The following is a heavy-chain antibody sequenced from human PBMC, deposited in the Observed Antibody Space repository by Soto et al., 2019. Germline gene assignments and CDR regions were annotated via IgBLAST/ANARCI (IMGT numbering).Heavy chain of an antibody. D-gene: IGHD1-1*01. Sequence: QVPLVQSGAEEKKPGASVKVSCKASGYTFTNNVMHWVRQAPGQRLEWMGWISADNGNTKYSQKFQGRVTITRDTSANTAYMELSSLRSEDTAVYYCARGEKGTISDYWGQGTLVTVSS. CDR2: ISADNGNT. V-gene: IGHV1-3*05. CDR1: GYTFTNNV. CDR3: ARGEKGTISDY. J-gene: IGHJ4*02.